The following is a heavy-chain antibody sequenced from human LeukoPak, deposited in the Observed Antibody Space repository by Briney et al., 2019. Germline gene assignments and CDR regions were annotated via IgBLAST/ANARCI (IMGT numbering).Heavy chain of an antibody. Sequence: PGGSLRLSCAASGFTFSSYEMNWVRQAPGKGLEWVSYIYSSGNNIYYADSVKGRFTISRDNAKNLLYLQMNSLRAEDTAVYYCAREGNDSYDLGFDYWGQGILVTVSS. D-gene: IGHD5-12*01. V-gene: IGHV3-48*03. CDR1: GFTFSSYE. CDR2: IYSSGNNI. J-gene: IGHJ4*02. CDR3: AREGNDSYDLGFDY.